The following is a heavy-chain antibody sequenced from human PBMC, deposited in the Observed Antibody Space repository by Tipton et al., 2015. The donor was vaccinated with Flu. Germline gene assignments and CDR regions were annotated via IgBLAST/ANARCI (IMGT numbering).Heavy chain of an antibody. D-gene: IGHD3-10*01. V-gene: IGHV3-21*01. Sequence: AASGFTFSSYSMNWVRQAPGKGLEWVSSISSSSSYIYYADSVKGRFTISRDNAKNSLYLQMNSLRAEDTAVYYCAREAYYYGDAFDIWGQGTMVTVSS. CDR3: AREAYYYGDAFDI. J-gene: IGHJ3*02. CDR1: GFTFSSYS. CDR2: ISSSSSYI.